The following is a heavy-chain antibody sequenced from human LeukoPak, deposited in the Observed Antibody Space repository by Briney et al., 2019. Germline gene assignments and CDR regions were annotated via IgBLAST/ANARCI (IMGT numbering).Heavy chain of an antibody. CDR1: GGSISSSSSYY. J-gene: IGHJ4*02. V-gene: IGHV4-39*01. Sequence: PSETLSLTCTVSGGSISSSSSYYWGWIRQPPGKGLEWIGSVYYSGSTYYNPSLKSRVTISVDTSKNQFSLKLSSVTAADTAVYYCARFSSSSSYFDYWGQGTLVTVSS. CDR3: ARFSSSSSYFDY. D-gene: IGHD6-13*01. CDR2: VYYSGST.